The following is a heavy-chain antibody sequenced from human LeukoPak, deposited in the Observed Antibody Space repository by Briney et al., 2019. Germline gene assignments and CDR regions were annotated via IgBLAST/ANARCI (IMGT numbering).Heavy chain of an antibody. CDR1: GGSISDYY. CDR2: IDTSGNT. J-gene: IGHJ5*02. V-gene: IGHV4-4*07. Sequence: SETLSLTCAVSGGSISDYYWNWIRQPAGKGLEWIGRIDTSGNTKYNPSLKSRVTMSLDTSKNHFSLEVMSVTSADTALYYCARGTPVGATRFDPWGQGTLVTVSS. CDR3: ARGTPVGATRFDP. D-gene: IGHD1-26*01.